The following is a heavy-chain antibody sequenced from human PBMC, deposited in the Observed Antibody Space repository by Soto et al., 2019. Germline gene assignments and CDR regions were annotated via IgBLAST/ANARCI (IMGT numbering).Heavy chain of an antibody. CDR2: VSRSGETT. J-gene: IGHJ4*02. CDR1: GFSFSNYA. Sequence: GGSLRLSCAASGFSFSNYAMSWVRQAPGKGLEWVSSVSRSGETTYYADSVKGRFTVSRDDSKNMLYPEMNSLRAEDTAMYYCAKDQGIAGLWGQGTLVTVSS. V-gene: IGHV3-23*01. D-gene: IGHD6-13*01. CDR3: AKDQGIAGL.